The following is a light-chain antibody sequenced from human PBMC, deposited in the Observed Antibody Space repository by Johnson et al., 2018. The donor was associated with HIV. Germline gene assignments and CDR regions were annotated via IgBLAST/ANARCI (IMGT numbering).Light chain of an antibody. Sequence: QSVLTQPPSVSAAPGQKVTISCSGSSSNIGNNYVSWYQQLPGTAPRLLIYENDKRPSGIPDRFYGSKSGTSATLGINGLQTGDEADYYGGTWDNRLRPVFGTGTKVTVL. V-gene: IGLV1-51*02. CDR2: END. CDR3: GTWDNRLRPV. J-gene: IGLJ1*01. CDR1: SSNIGNNY.